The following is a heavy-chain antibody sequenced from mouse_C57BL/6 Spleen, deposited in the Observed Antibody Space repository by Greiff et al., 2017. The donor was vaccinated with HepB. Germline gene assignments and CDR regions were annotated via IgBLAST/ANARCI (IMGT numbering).Heavy chain of an antibody. Sequence: VQLQQPGAELVKPGASVKVSCKASGYTFTSYWMHWVKQRPGQGLEWIGRIHPSDSDTNYNQKFKGKATLTVDKSSSTAYMQLSSLTSEDAAVYYCAPDSPHSSNDRFDYWGQGTLVTVSA. V-gene: IGHV1-74*01. J-gene: IGHJ3*01. CDR2: IHPSDSDT. CDR3: APDSPHSSNDRFDY. CDR1: GYTFTSYW. D-gene: IGHD2-12*01.